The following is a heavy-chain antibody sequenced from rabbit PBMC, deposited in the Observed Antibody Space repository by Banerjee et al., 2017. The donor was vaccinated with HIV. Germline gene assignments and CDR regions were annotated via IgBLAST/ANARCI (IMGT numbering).Heavy chain of an antibody. V-gene: IGHV1S45*01. CDR2: IYTSSTGT. D-gene: IGHD4-1*01. J-gene: IGHJ4*01. CDR1: GFSFSSGYY. CDR3: AREGSSSGWGADL. Sequence: QEQLEESGGGLVKPEGSLTLTCKASGFSFSSGYYMCWVRQAPGKGLEWIACIYTSSTGTWYASWAKGLFTISKTSSTAVTLQMTSLTAADTATYFCAREGSSSGWGADLWGPGTLVTVS.